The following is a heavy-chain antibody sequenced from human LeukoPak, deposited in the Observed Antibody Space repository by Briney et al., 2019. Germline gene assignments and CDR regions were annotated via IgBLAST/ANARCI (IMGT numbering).Heavy chain of an antibody. CDR3: AKHSGSYFIYHVDS. Sequence: PGGSLRLSCAASGFTFSSYGMSWVRQALGRGLEWVSTISGSAYNSYYADSVKGRFTISRDNSANTLYLQMNSLRAEDTALYYCAKHSGSYFIYHVDSWGQGTLVTVSS. CDR1: GFTFSSYG. V-gene: IGHV3-23*01. J-gene: IGHJ4*02. CDR2: ISGSAYNS. D-gene: IGHD1-26*01.